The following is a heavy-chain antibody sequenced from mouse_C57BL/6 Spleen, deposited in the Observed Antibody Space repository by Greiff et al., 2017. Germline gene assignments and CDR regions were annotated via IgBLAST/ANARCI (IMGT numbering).Heavy chain of an antibody. CDR3: ARAQRNYAMDY. Sequence: QVQLKESGAELVRPGSSVKLSCKASGYTFTSYWMDWVKQRPGQGLEWIGNIYPSDSETHYNQKFKDKATLTVDKSSSTAYMQLSSLTSEDSAVYYCARAQRNYAMDYWGQGTSGTVSS. CDR1: GYTFTSYW. CDR2: IYPSDSET. J-gene: IGHJ4*01. V-gene: IGHV1-61*01.